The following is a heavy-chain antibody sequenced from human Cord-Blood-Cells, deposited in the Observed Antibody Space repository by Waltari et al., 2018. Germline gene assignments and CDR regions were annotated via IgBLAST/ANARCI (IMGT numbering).Heavy chain of an antibody. D-gene: IGHD3-3*01. CDR1: VGSISSSSYY. CDR3: ASPTPNYDFWSGYDAFDI. Sequence: QLQLQESGPGLVKPSETLSHTGTVSVGSISSSSYYWGWIRQPPWEGLEWIGCIFYSGSTYYNPSLKSRVTISVDTSKNQFSLKLSSVTAADTAVYYCASPTPNYDFWSGYDAFDIWGQGTMVTVSS. CDR2: IFYSGST. V-gene: IGHV4-39*01. J-gene: IGHJ3*02.